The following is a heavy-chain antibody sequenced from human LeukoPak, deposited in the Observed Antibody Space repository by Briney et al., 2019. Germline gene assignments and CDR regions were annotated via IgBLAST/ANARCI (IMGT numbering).Heavy chain of an antibody. V-gene: IGHV4-34*01. D-gene: IGHD3-22*01. CDR1: GGSFSGYY. Sequence: SETLSLTCAVYGGSFSGYYWSWIRQPPGKGLEWIGEINHSGSTNYNPSLKSRVTISVDTSKNQFSLKLSSVTAADTAVYYCARGRGYYYDSSGYDYWGQGTLVTVSS. CDR2: INHSGST. J-gene: IGHJ4*02. CDR3: ARGRGYYYDSSGYDY.